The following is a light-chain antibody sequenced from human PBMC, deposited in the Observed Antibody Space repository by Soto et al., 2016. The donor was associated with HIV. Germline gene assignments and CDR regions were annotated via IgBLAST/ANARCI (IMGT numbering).Light chain of an antibody. J-gene: IGLJ2*01. CDR2: DDN. CDR1: NIGSKS. V-gene: IGLV3-21*03. CDR3: QVWDTRSDHVV. Sequence: SYELTQPPSVSVAPGKTARITCGGNNIGSKSVHWYQQKPGQAPVMVVYDDNDRPPGIPERFSGSNSGDTATLTITRVEGGDEADYYCQVWDTRSDHVVFGGGTKLTVL.